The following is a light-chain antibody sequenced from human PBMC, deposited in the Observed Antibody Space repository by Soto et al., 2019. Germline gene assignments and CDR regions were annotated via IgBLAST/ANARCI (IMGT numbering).Light chain of an antibody. J-gene: IGLJ1*01. CDR1: SSNIGAGYD. V-gene: IGLV1-40*01. Sequence: QPVLTQPPSVSGAPGQRVTISCTGSSSNIGAGYDVHWYQQLPGTAPKLLIYGNGNRPSGVPDRFSGSKSGTSASLAITGLQAEDEADYYCQSYDSSLSGSEVFGTGTKLTVL. CDR3: QSYDSSLSGSEV. CDR2: GNG.